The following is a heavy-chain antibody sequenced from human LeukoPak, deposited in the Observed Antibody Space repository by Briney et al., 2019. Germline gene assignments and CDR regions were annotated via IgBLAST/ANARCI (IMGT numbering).Heavy chain of an antibody. Sequence: GGSLRLSCATSGFTFSNHIISWVRQAPGKGLEWVANMRQDGSDKYYVDFVKGRFTISRDNAKNSLYLQMNSLRAEDTAVYYCAREGNAFDIWGQGTMVTVSS. J-gene: IGHJ3*02. D-gene: IGHD3-10*01. CDR1: GFTFSNHI. CDR3: AREGNAFDI. CDR2: MRQDGSDK. V-gene: IGHV3-7*01.